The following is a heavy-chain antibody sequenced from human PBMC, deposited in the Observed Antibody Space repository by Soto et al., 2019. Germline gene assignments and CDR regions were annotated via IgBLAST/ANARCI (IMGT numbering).Heavy chain of an antibody. CDR1: GGSISSSY. CDR3: ARACSSTSCYDVFDY. Sequence: SETLSLTCTVSGGSISSSYWSWIRQPAGKGLEWIGRIYASGSTNYNPSLKSRVTMSVDTSKNQFSLKLRSVTAADTAVYYCARACSSTSCYDVFDYWGQGTLVTVSS. V-gene: IGHV4-4*07. D-gene: IGHD2-2*01. CDR2: IYASGST. J-gene: IGHJ4*02.